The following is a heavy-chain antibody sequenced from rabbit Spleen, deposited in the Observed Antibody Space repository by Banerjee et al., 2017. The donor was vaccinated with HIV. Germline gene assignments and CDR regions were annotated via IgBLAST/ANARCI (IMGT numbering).Heavy chain of an antibody. CDR1: GFSFSGSSY. CDR3: ARVGGVGVYGYATL. J-gene: IGHJ4*01. D-gene: IGHD6-1*01. Sequence: ESGGGLVKPGASLTLTCKASGFSFSGSSYMCWVRQAPGKGLEWIGLTEPIFGTTYYATWVNGRFTISSHNAQKMLYLQLKSLTAADTATYFCARVGGVGVYGYATLWGPGTLVTVS. CDR2: TEPIFGTT. V-gene: IGHV1S7*01.